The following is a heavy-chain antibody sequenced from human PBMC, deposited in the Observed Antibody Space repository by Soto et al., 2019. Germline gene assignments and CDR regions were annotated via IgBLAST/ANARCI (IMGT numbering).Heavy chain of an antibody. V-gene: IGHV3-23*01. CDR2: ISGSGGST. CDR3: AKGRSYYYYYGVDV. CDR1: GFTFSNYA. J-gene: IGHJ6*02. Sequence: GGSLRLSCAASGFTFSNYAMNWVRQAPGKGLEWVSVISGSGGSTYHADSVKGRFTISRDNSKSTLYLQMNSLRAEDTALYYCAKGRSYYYYYGVDVWGQGATVTVSS.